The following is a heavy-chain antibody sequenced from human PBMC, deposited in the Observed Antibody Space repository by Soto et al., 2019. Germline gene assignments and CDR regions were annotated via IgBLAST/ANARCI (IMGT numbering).Heavy chain of an antibody. J-gene: IGHJ4*02. CDR2: IYPGDSDT. Sequence: GESLKISCKGSGYSFTSYWIGWVRQMPGKGLEWMGIIYPGDSDTRYSPSFQGQVTISADKSISTAYLQWSSLKASDTAMYYCARHPRTDIVATIDPVAVDYWGQGTLVTVSS. D-gene: IGHD5-12*01. V-gene: IGHV5-51*01. CDR1: GYSFTSYW. CDR3: ARHPRTDIVATIDPVAVDY.